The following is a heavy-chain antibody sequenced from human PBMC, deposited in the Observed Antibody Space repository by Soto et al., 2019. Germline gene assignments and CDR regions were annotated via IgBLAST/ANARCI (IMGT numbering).Heavy chain of an antibody. CDR3: ARDNGVVNWNYVGYFDY. J-gene: IGHJ4*02. D-gene: IGHD1-7*01. V-gene: IGHV3-33*01. CDR1: GFTFSSYG. Sequence: GGSLRLSCAASGFTFSSYGMHWVRQAPGKGLEWVAVIWYDGSNKYYADSVKGRFTISRDNSKNTLYLQMNSLRAEDTAVYYCARDNGVVNWNYVGYFDYWGQGTLVTVSS. CDR2: IWYDGSNK.